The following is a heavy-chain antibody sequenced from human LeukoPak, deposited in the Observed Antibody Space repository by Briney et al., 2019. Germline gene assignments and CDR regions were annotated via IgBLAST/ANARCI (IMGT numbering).Heavy chain of an antibody. CDR1: GFTFSSYS. J-gene: IGHJ6*03. D-gene: IGHD3-16*01. Sequence: KSGGSLRLSCAASGFTFSSYSMNWVRQAPGKGLEWVSSISSSRNYIYYADSVKGRFTISRDNAKNSLYLQMNSLRAEDTAVYYCARVTGGDYYYYYMDVWGKGTTVTISS. V-gene: IGHV3-21*01. CDR2: ISSSRNYI. CDR3: ARVTGGDYYYYYMDV.